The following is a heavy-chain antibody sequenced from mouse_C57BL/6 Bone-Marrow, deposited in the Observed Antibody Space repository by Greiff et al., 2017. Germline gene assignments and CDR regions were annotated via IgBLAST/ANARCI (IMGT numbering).Heavy chain of an antibody. CDR3: ARYDYGNDGGFAY. D-gene: IGHD2-2*01. V-gene: IGHV1-64*01. Sequence: QVQLQQPGAELVKPGASVKLSCKASGYTFTRYWMHWVKQRPGQGLEWIGMIHPNSGSTNYNEKFKSKATLTVDKSASTAYMQLSSLTSEDSAVYYGARYDYGNDGGFAYWGQGTLVTVSA. CDR2: IHPNSGST. J-gene: IGHJ3*01. CDR1: GYTFTRYW.